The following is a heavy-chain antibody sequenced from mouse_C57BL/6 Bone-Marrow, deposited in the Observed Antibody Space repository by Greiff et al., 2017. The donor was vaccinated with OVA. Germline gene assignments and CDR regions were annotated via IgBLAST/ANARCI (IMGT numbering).Heavy chain of an antibody. CDR3: ARPYYYGSSSWFAY. D-gene: IGHD1-1*01. V-gene: IGHV1-42*01. Sequence: VQLKESGPELVKPGASVKISCKASGYSFTGYYMNWVKQSPEKSLEWIGEINPSTGGTTYNQKFKAKATLTVDKSSSTAYMQLKSLTSEDSAVYYCARPYYYGSSSWFAYWGQGTLVTVSA. J-gene: IGHJ3*01. CDR2: INPSTGGT. CDR1: GYSFTGYY.